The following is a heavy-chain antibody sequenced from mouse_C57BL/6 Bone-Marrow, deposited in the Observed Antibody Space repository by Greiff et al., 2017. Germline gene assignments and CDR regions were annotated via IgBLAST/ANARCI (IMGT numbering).Heavy chain of an antibody. Sequence: EVHLVESGGGLVKPGGSLKLSCAASGFTFSSYAMSWVRQTPEKRLEWVATISDGGSYTYYPDNVKGRFTISRDNAKNNLYLQMRHLKSEDTAMYYCARGRDHYYGSSFAMDYWGQGTSVTVSS. CDR3: ARGRDHYYGSSFAMDY. D-gene: IGHD1-1*01. CDR2: ISDGGSYT. V-gene: IGHV5-4*01. CDR1: GFTFSSYA. J-gene: IGHJ4*01.